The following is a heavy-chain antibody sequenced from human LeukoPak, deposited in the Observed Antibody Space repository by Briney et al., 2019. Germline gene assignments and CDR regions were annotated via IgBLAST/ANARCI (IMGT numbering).Heavy chain of an antibody. V-gene: IGHV1-69*01. J-gene: IGHJ3*02. CDR3: ARNSYSGSYYYAFDI. CDR1: GGTFSSYA. Sequence: GASVKVSCKASGGTFSSYAISWVRQAPGQGLEWMGGIIPIFGTANYAQKFQGRVTITADESTSTAHMELSSLRSEDTAVYYCARNSYSGSYYYAFDIWGQGTMVTVSS. CDR2: IIPIFGTA. D-gene: IGHD1-26*01.